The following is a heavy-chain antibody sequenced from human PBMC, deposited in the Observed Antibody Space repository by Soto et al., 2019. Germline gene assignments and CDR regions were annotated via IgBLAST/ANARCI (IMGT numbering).Heavy chain of an antibody. J-gene: IGHJ6*03. V-gene: IGHV3-33*01. Sequence: PGGSLRLSCAASGIIFTGYGMHWVRQAPGQGLEWVAVIRLNGTNTYYVDSVKGRFTISRDNAKNSLYLQMNSLRAEDTALYHCARVVDCSGGSCYSERYYYYMDVWGKGTTVTVSS. CDR3: ARVVDCSGGSCYSERYYYYMDV. CDR2: IRLNGTNT. D-gene: IGHD2-15*01. CDR1: GIIFTGYG.